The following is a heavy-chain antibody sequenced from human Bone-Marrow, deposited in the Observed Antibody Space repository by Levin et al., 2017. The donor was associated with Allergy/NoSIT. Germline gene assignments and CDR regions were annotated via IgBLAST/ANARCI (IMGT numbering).Heavy chain of an antibody. J-gene: IGHJ4*02. CDR1: GFSLSSNGVG. CDR2: IYWDDDK. V-gene: IGHV2-5*02. CDR3: AHHKFWFGEFPFDF. Sequence: ESGPTLVKPTQTLMLTCTFSGFSLSSNGVGVGWIRQAPGKALEWLALIYWDDDKRYSPSLKSRLNITKDTSKNQVVLTMTNMAPVDTGTYYCAHHKFWFGEFPFDFWGRGSLVTVSS. D-gene: IGHD3-10*01.